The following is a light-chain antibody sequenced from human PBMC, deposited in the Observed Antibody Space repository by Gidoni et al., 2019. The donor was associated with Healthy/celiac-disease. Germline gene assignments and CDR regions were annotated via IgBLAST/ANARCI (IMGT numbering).Light chain of an antibody. J-gene: IGLJ3*02. CDR1: ALPKQY. Sequence: SYELPPPPSVSVSPGQTARITCSGDALPKQYAYWYQQKPGQAPVLVIYKDSERPSGIPERFSGSSSGTTVTLTISGVQAEDEADYYCQSADSSGTPWVFGGGTKLTVL. CDR2: KDS. V-gene: IGLV3-25*03. CDR3: QSADSSGTPWV.